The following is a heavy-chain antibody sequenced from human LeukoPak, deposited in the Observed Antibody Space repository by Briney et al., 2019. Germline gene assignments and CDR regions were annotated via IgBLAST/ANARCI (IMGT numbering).Heavy chain of an antibody. Sequence: GGSLRLSCAASGFTFSSYSMNWVRQAPGKGLEWVSSISSSSSYIYYADSVKGRFTISRDNAKNSLYLQMNSLRAEDTAVYYGARVGSGSSSYGYYYMDVWGKGTTVTVSS. CDR2: ISSSSSYI. D-gene: IGHD6-6*01. J-gene: IGHJ6*03. CDR1: GFTFSSYS. V-gene: IGHV3-21*01. CDR3: ARVGSGSSSYGYYYMDV.